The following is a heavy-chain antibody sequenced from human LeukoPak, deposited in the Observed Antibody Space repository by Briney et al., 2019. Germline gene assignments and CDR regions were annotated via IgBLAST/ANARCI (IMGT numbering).Heavy chain of an antibody. J-gene: IGHJ4*02. D-gene: IGHD3-22*01. CDR1: GGSISSYY. Sequence: SETLSLTCTVSGGSISSYYWSWIRQPPGKGLEWIGYIYYSGSTNYNPSLKSRVAISVDRSKNQFSLKLSSVTAADTAVYYCATSEGAYYYDSSGYSWGQGTLVTVSS. V-gene: IGHV4-59*12. CDR2: IYYSGST. CDR3: ATSEGAYYYDSSGYS.